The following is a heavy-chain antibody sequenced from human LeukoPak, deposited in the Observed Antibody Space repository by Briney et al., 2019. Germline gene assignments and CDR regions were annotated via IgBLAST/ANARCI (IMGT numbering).Heavy chain of an antibody. CDR3: ARDRAYSGSYYNSAFDI. Sequence: ASVKVSCKASGGTFSSYAISWVRQAPGQGLEWMGGISAYNGNTNYAQKLQGRVTMTTDTSTSTAYMELRSLRSDDTAVYYCARDRAYSGSYYNSAFDIWGQGTMVTVSS. D-gene: IGHD1-26*01. J-gene: IGHJ3*02. CDR2: ISAYNGNT. CDR1: GGTFSSYA. V-gene: IGHV1-18*01.